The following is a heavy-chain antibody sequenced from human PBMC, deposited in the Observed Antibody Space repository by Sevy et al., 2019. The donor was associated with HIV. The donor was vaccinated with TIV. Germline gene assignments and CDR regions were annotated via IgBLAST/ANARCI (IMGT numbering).Heavy chain of an antibody. CDR3: AKDLTGRYSSSSGDFDY. J-gene: IGHJ4*02. Sequence: GGSLRLSCAASGFTFSIYGMHWVRQAPGKGLEWVGCIRYDGSTKYYAHSVKGRFTISRDNSKNTLYLQMNSLRAEDTAVYYCAKDLTGRYSSSSGDFDYWGQGTLVTVSS. CDR1: GFTFSIYG. V-gene: IGHV3-30*02. CDR2: IRYDGSTK. D-gene: IGHD6-6*01.